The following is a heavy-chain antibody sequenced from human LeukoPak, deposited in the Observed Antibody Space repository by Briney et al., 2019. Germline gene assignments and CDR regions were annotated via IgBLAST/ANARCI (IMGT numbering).Heavy chain of an antibody. D-gene: IGHD3-10*01. Sequence: GEYLKISCKGSGYSITNYWIAWVRQMPGRGLEWMGIIYPGDSDTRYSPSFQGQVTISADKSISTAYLQWSSLKASDTAMYHCASVHYGSGRYFGFYFDYWGQGTLVTVSS. CDR3: ASVHYGSGRYFGFYFDY. CDR1: GYSITNYW. J-gene: IGHJ4*02. CDR2: IYPGDSDT. V-gene: IGHV5-51*01.